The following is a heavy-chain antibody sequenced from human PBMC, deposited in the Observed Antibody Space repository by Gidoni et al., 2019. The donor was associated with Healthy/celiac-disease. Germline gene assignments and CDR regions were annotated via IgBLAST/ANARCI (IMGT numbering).Heavy chain of an antibody. J-gene: IGHJ4*02. CDR2: IYYSGST. CDR3: ARSGRGDFWSGYYTLFDY. D-gene: IGHD3-3*01. V-gene: IGHV4-59*01. Sequence: QVQLPESGQGLVKPSETLSLTCTVSGCSISRYYWSWIRQPPGKGLEWIGYIYYSGSTNYNPSLKSRVTISVDTSKNQFSLKLSSVTAADTAVYYCARSGRGDFWSGYYTLFDYWGQGTLVTVSS. CDR1: GCSISRYY.